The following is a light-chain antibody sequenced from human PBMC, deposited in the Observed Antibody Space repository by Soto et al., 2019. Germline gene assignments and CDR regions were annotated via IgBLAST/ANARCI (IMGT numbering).Light chain of an antibody. V-gene: IGKV3-15*01. CDR1: QSVSSN. CDR3: QHYNSYSEA. J-gene: IGKJ1*01. CDR2: GAS. Sequence: EIGMTQSQATLSVSPGERATLSSLASQSVSSNLAWYQQKPGQAPRLLIYGASTRATGIPARFSGSGSGTEFTLTISSLQPDDFATYYCQHYNSYSEAFGQGTKVDIK.